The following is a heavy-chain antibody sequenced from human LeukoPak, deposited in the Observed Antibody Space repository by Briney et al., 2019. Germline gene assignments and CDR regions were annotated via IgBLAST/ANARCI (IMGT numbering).Heavy chain of an antibody. V-gene: IGHV1-69*04. CDR2: IIPILGIA. CDR3: ARGSMTTVVTENWLDP. CDR1: GGTFSSYA. Sequence: SVKVSCKASGGTFSSYAISWVRQAPGQGLEWMGRIIPILGIANYAQKFQGRVTITADKSTSTAYMELSSLRSEDTAVYYCARGSMTTVVTENWLDPWGQGTLVTVSS. J-gene: IGHJ5*02. D-gene: IGHD4-23*01.